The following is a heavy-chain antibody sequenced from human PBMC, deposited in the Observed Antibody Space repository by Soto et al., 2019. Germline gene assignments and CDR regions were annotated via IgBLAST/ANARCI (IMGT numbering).Heavy chain of an antibody. CDR3: TRLWDPFYYYYYMDV. CDR2: IRSKANSYAT. J-gene: IGHJ6*03. CDR1: GFTFSGSA. Sequence: EVQLVESGGGLVQPGGSLKLSCAASGFTFSGSAMHWVRQASGKGLEWVGRIRSKANSYATAYAASVKGRFTISRDDSKNTAYLQMNSLKTEDTAVYYCTRLWDPFYYYYYMDVWGKGTTVTVSS. V-gene: IGHV3-73*01. D-gene: IGHD1-26*01.